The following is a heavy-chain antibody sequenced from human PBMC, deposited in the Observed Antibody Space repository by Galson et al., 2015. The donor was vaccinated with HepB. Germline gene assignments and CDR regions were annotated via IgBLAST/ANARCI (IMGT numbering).Heavy chain of an antibody. V-gene: IGHV3-23*01. J-gene: IGHJ4*02. CDR3: AKGSGGITMIVVVITTWDF. Sequence: SLRLSCAASGFTFSSYAMSWVRQAPGKGLEWVSAISGSGGSTYYADSVKGRFTISRDNSKNTLYLQMNSLRVEDTAVYYCAKGSGGITMIVVVITTWDFWGQGTLVTVSS. CDR2: ISGSGGST. CDR1: GFTFSSYA. D-gene: IGHD3-22*01.